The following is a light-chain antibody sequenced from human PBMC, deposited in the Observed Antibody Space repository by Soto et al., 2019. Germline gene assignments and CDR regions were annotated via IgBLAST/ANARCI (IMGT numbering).Light chain of an antibody. CDR1: QSVNSRF. CDR3: HYYDDSPPLP. CDR2: GAS. J-gene: IGKJ3*01. V-gene: IGKV3-20*01. Sequence: EIVLTQSPSTLSLSPGERATFSCGASQSVNSRFLAWYQQKPGQAPRLLIYGASSRATGIPDRFSGSGSGTDFTLTISRLEPEDFAVYYCHYYDDSPPLPFGPGTKLDIK.